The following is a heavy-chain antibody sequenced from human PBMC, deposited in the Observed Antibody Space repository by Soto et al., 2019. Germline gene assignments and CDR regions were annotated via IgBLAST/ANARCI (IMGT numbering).Heavy chain of an antibody. V-gene: IGHV3-74*01. CDR3: ARVSTSDYYGSGSYGY. CDR1: GFTFSSYW. D-gene: IGHD3-10*01. J-gene: IGHJ4*02. Sequence: EVQLVESGGGLVQPGGSLRLSCAASGFTFSSYWMHWVRQAPGKGLVWVSRINSEGSSISYADSVKGRFTISRDNAKNTLYLQMNSLRAEDTAVYYCARVSTSDYYGSGSYGYWGQGTLVTVSS. CDR2: INSEGSSI.